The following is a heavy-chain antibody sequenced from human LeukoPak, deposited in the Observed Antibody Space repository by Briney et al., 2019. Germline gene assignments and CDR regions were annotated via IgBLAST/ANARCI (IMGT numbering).Heavy chain of an antibody. D-gene: IGHD2-2*02. J-gene: IGHJ3*02. CDR1: GYSFTNYW. Sequence: GESLKISCKGSGYSFTNYWIAWVRQMPGKGLECMGIIYLGDSDTRYSPSFQGQVTISADKSISTAYLQWSSLKASDTAMYYCARQWGVVVPAAILPPDAFDIWGQGTMVTVSS. V-gene: IGHV5-51*01. CDR3: ARQWGVVVPAAILPPDAFDI. CDR2: IYLGDSDT.